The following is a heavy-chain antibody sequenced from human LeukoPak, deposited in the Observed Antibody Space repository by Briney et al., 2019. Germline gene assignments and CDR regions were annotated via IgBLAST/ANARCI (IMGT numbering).Heavy chain of an antibody. CDR1: GYSFTSYW. CDR3: ARLGSGYESLDWFDP. V-gene: IGHV5-51*01. D-gene: IGHD5-12*01. CDR2: IYPGDSDT. J-gene: IGHJ5*02. Sequence: GESLKISCKGSGYSFTSYWIGWVRQMPGKSLECMGIIYPGDSDTRYSPSFQGQVTISADKSISTAYLQWSSLKASDTAMYYCARLGSGYESLDWFDPWGQGTLVTVSS.